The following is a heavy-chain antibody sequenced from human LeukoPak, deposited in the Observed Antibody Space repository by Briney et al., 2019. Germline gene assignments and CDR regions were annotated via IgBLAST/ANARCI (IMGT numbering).Heavy chain of an antibody. V-gene: IGHV3-53*01. CDR1: GFNVSNNY. J-gene: IGHJ4*02. CDR3: ARWYCSSAYCYYDY. D-gene: IGHD2-2*01. CDR2: VYDGGTT. Sequence: GGSLRLSCAASGFNVSNNYLSWVRQAPGKGLEWVSFVYDGGTTVYADSVKGRFTISRDNSKNTLYLEMNSLRAEDTAVYYCARWYCSSAYCYYDYWGQGTLVTVSS.